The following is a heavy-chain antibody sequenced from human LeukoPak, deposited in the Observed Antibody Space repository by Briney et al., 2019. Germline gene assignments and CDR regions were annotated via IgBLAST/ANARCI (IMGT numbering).Heavy chain of an antibody. D-gene: IGHD3-10*01. J-gene: IGHJ6*03. CDR3: ARGGSITMVRGVRGYYYYYMDV. Sequence: SETLSLTCAVSGGSISRGGYSWSWIRQPPGKGLEWIGYFYYSGSTYYNPSLKSRVTISVDTSKNQFSLKLSSVTAADTAVYYCARGGSITMVRGVRGYYYYYMDVWGKGTTVTVSS. V-gene: IGHV4-30-4*07. CDR1: GGSISRGGYS. CDR2: FYYSGST.